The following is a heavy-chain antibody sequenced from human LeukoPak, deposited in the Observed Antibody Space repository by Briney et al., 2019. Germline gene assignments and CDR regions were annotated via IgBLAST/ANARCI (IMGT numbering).Heavy chain of an antibody. J-gene: IGHJ4*02. D-gene: IGHD6-6*01. V-gene: IGHV4-34*01. Sequence: PSETLSLTCAVYGGSFSGYYWSWIRQPPGKGLEWIGEINHSGSTNYNPSLKSRVTISVDTSENQFSLKLSSVTAADTAVYYCARSWGAARHLYFDYWGQGTPVTVSS. CDR3: ARSWGAARHLYFDY. CDR1: GGSFSGYY. CDR2: INHSGST.